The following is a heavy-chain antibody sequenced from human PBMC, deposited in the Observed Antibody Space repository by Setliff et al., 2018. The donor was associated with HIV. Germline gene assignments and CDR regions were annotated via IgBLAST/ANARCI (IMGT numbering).Heavy chain of an antibody. D-gene: IGHD6-13*01. J-gene: IGHJ1*01. CDR2: INWNSGTI. CDR3: ARDSSSWSWAEYFQF. Sequence: PGGSLRLSCAASGFTFSNYAMSWVRQAPGKGLEWVSGINWNSGTIAYADFVKGRFTISSDNTKNSLSLQMNSLRAEDTAVYYCARDSSSWSWAEYFQFWGQGTPVTVSS. V-gene: IGHV3-20*04. CDR1: GFTFSNYA.